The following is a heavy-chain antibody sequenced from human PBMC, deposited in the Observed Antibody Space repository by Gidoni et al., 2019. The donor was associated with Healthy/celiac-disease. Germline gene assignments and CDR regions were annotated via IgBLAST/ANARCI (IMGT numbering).Heavy chain of an antibody. CDR3: ARDSTKIVVVAATYFDY. V-gene: IGHV3-33*01. Sequence: QVQLVESGGGVVQPGRSLRLSCAASGFTFRSYGMHWVRQAPGKGLEWVAVIWYDGSNKYYADSVKGRFTISRDNSKNTLYLQMNSLRAEDTAVYYCARDSTKIVVVAATYFDYWGQGTLVTVSS. J-gene: IGHJ4*02. CDR1: GFTFRSYG. D-gene: IGHD2-15*01. CDR2: IWYDGSNK.